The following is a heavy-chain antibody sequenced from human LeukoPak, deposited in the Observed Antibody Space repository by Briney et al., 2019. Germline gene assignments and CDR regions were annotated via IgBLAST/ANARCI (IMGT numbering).Heavy chain of an antibody. J-gene: IGHJ4*02. CDR2: ITPILGIA. Sequence: ASVKVSCKASGGTFSSYTISWVRQAPGQGLEWMGRITPILGIANYAQKFQGRVTITADKSTSTAYMELSSLRSEDTAVYYCARVAAAMNDYWGQGTLVTVSS. CDR1: GGTFSSYT. D-gene: IGHD2-2*01. CDR3: ARVAAAMNDY. V-gene: IGHV1-69*02.